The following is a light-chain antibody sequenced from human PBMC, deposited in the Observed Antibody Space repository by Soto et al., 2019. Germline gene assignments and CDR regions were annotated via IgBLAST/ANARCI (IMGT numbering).Light chain of an antibody. Sequence: EIVMTRSPATLSVSPGERATLSCRASQSVSSNLAWYQQKPGQAPRLLIYGASTRATGIPARFSGSGSGTEFTLTISSLQSEDFAVYYCQQYNNWPLFTFGPGTKVDI. CDR3: QQYNNWPLFT. V-gene: IGKV3-15*01. CDR2: GAS. J-gene: IGKJ3*01. CDR1: QSVSSN.